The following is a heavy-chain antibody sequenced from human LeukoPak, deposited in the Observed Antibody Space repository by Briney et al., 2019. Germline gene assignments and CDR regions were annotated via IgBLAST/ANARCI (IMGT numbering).Heavy chain of an antibody. CDR2: IRYDGSNK. Sequence: PGGSLRLSCAASGFTYSSYGMHWVRQAPGKGLEWVAFIRYDGSNKYYADSVKGRFTISRDNSKNTLYLQMSSLRAEDTAVYYCAKDRGLVVVTRGFDPWGQGTLVTVFS. CDR1: GFTYSSYG. V-gene: IGHV3-30*02. D-gene: IGHD3-22*01. CDR3: AKDRGLVVVTRGFDP. J-gene: IGHJ5*02.